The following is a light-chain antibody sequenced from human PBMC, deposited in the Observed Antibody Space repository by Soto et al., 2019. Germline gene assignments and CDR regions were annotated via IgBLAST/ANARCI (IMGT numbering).Light chain of an antibody. Sequence: IVMTQSPATLSVSPGETATLSCRASQSVRNDVAWYQQRPGQAPRLLINGASHRATGVPVRFSGSGSGTEFTLTISSLQSEDFAVYCCQHYDNWPSYTFGQGNKLEIK. CDR2: GAS. CDR3: QHYDNWPSYT. V-gene: IGKV3-15*01. CDR1: QSVRND. J-gene: IGKJ2*01.